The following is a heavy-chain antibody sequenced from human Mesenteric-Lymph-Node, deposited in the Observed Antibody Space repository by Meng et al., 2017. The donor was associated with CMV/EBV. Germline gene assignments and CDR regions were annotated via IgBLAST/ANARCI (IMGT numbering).Heavy chain of an antibody. CDR1: GYSFTGYS. D-gene: IGHD1-1*01. Sequence: QVQLVHSGAEVKKPGASVKVSCKASGYSFTGYSIHWVRQAPGQGLEWMGRISPNTGDTIYEENFQGRVTMTRDTSINTAYMELSSLTSDDTTVYYCGRGQQTFDPWGQGTLVTVSS. CDR2: ISPNTGDT. V-gene: IGHV1-2*06. CDR3: GRGQQTFDP. J-gene: IGHJ5*02.